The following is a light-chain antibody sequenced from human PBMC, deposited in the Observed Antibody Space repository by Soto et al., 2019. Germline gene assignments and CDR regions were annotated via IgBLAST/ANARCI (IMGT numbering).Light chain of an antibody. CDR3: EQTYSTPNT. V-gene: IGKV1-39*01. J-gene: IGKJ2*01. CDR2: AAF. CDR1: QSISRY. Sequence: DIQMTQSPSPLSASVGDRVTITCRASQSISRYLNWYQQRPWKPPDLLIYAAFSLQSGVPPTFSGSGSWTDFTLTISNLQPEDFATYYCEQTYSTPNTFGQGTKLEIK.